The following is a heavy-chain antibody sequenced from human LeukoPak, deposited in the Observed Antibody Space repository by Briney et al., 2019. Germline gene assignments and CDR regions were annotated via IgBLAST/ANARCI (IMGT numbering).Heavy chain of an antibody. J-gene: IGHJ3*02. D-gene: IGHD6-19*01. Sequence: PSDTLSLTCAVYGGSFSGYYWSWIRQPPGKGLEWIGEINHSGSTNYNPSLKSRVTISVDTSNNQFSLKLSSVTAADTAVYYCARHKYSSGWPPEGAFDIWGQGTMVTASS. CDR2: INHSGST. CDR3: ARHKYSSGWPPEGAFDI. V-gene: IGHV4-34*01. CDR1: GGSFSGYY.